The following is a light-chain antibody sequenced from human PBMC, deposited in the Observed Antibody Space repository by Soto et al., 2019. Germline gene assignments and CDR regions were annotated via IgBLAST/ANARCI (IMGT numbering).Light chain of an antibody. CDR3: QQLNSYPIT. V-gene: IGKV3-15*01. Sequence: ELVMTRSQDHLSLSPGERATLSCRASQSVSSNLAWYQQKPGQAPRLLIYGASTRATGIPARFSGSGSGTDFTLTISCLQPEDFATYYCQQLNSYPITFCQGTRLEI. J-gene: IGKJ5*01. CDR1: QSVSSN. CDR2: GAS.